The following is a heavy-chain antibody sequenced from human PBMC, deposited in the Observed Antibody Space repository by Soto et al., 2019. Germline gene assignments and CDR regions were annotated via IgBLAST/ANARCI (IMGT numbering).Heavy chain of an antibody. CDR3: ASVVVITKSLDY. Sequence: SETLSLTCTVPGGSISSGGYYWSWIRQHPGKGLEWIGYIYYSGSTYYNPSLESRVTISVDTSKNQFSLKLSSVTAADTAVYYCASVVVITKSLDYWGQGTLVTVSS. D-gene: IGHD3-22*01. V-gene: IGHV4-31*03. CDR1: GGSISSGGYY. J-gene: IGHJ4*02. CDR2: IYYSGST.